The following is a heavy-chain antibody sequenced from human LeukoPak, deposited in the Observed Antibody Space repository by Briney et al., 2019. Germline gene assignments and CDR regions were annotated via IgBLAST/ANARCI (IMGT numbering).Heavy chain of an antibody. V-gene: IGHV4-59*01. CDR2: VPYSGST. J-gene: IGHJ5*02. Sequence: SETLSLTCTVSGGSISSYYWSWIRQPPGKGLESSGYVPYSGSTTYNPSLKSRVTISVDTSKNQFSLKLSSVTAADTAVYYCARAPYSSGFYFFDPWGQGTLVTVSS. D-gene: IGHD3-22*01. CDR3: ARAPYSSGFYFFDP. CDR1: GGSISSYY.